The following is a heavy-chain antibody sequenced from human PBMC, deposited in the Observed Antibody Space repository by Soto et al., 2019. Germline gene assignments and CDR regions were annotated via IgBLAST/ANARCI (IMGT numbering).Heavy chain of an antibody. Sequence: ASVKVSCKASGYTFTSYGFSWVRQAPGQGLEWMGWIRAYNGYTNYAQKFQGRVTITTDTSTSTAYMELRSLISDDTAVYYCARASDGYRSGWYVGYFDYWGQGTLVTVSS. D-gene: IGHD6-19*01. CDR3: ARASDGYRSGWYVGYFDY. CDR1: GYTFTSYG. V-gene: IGHV1-18*04. J-gene: IGHJ4*02. CDR2: IRAYNGYT.